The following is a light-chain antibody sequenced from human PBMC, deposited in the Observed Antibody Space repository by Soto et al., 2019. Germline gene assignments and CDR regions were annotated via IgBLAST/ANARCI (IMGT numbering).Light chain of an antibody. CDR1: SSNIGSNT. Sequence: QSVLTQPLSASASPGQRVSISCFGGSSNIGSNTVAWSQHLPGTAPPRLIFTAGQRPSGVPGRFSGSKSGTSASLAISGLQSEDEADYYCSAWDNSLNGYVFGPGTKLTVL. CDR2: TAG. CDR3: SAWDNSLNGYV. J-gene: IGLJ1*01. V-gene: IGLV1-44*01.